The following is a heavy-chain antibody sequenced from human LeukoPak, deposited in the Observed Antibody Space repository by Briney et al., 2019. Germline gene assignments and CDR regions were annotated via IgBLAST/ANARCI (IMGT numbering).Heavy chain of an antibody. V-gene: IGHV4-59*01. CDR2: IYYSGST. D-gene: IGHD3-22*01. Sequence: SETLSLTCAVYIDSFTSYYWSWIRQPPGKGLEWIGYIYYSGSTNYNPSLKSRVTISVDTSKNQFSLKLSSVTAADTAVYYCARGSYYYDSTPPAGAFDIWGQGTMVTVSS. CDR1: IDSFTSYY. CDR3: ARGSYYYDSTPPAGAFDI. J-gene: IGHJ3*02.